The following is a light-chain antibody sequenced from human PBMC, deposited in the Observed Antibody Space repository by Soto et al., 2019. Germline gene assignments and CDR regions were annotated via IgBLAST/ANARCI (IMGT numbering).Light chain of an antibody. Sequence: DIQMTQSPSTLSASVGDRVTITCRASQSISSWLAWYQQKPGKAPKLLIYDASSLESGVPSRFSGSGSGTDFTLTISRLEPEDLAVYYCQQSGETPWTFGLGTKVDIK. V-gene: IGKV1-5*01. J-gene: IGKJ1*01. CDR3: QQSGETPWT. CDR1: QSISSW. CDR2: DAS.